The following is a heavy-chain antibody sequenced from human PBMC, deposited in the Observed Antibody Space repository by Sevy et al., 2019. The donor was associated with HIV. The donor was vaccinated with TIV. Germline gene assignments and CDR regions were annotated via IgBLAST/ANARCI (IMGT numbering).Heavy chain of an antibody. CDR3: ARGPNSGRYRDYYYYYGMDV. CDR1: GYTFTNYD. CDR2: MSPNSGKT. Sequence: ASVKVSCKASGYTFTNYDINWVRQATGQGLEWMGWMSPNSGKTGYAQKFQGRVTMTRNTSISTADMELSSLGSEDTAVYYCARGPNSGRYRDYYYYYGMDVWGQGTAVTVSS. J-gene: IGHJ6*02. V-gene: IGHV1-8*01. D-gene: IGHD1-26*01.